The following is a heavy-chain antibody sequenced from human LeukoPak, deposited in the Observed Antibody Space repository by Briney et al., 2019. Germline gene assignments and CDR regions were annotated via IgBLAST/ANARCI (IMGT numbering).Heavy chain of an antibody. V-gene: IGHV4-59*01. Sequence: SETLSLTCTVSGGSISGYYWRWIRQPPGKGLEWGGYIYYSGRNNYKPSLESRVTISLDTPKNHNTLDLSSVTAANTDIYCCARADYGDLWGQGTLVTVSS. CDR1: GGSISGYY. J-gene: IGHJ4*02. CDR2: IYYSGRN. D-gene: IGHD4-17*01. CDR3: ARADYGDL.